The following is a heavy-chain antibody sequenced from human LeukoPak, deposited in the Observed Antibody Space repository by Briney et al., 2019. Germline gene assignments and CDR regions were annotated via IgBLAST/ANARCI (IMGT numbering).Heavy chain of an antibody. CDR1: GFPFSRYG. CDR2: IWIDGSGV. Sequence: PGGSLRLSCAASGFPFSRYGMHWVRQAPGKGLEWVAVIWIDGSGVYYADRVQGRFTISRDNSENTLYLQMDNLRAEDTAVYYCAKASNGYNGHYFDYWGQGTPVTVSS. V-gene: IGHV3-33*06. D-gene: IGHD5-24*01. CDR3: AKASNGYNGHYFDY. J-gene: IGHJ4*02.